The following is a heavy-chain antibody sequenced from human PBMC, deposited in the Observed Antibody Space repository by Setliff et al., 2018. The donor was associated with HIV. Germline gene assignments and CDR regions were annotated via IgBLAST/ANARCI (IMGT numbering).Heavy chain of an antibody. V-gene: IGHV4-34*01. CDR3: ARASSGYYSRFDY. J-gene: IGHJ4*02. Sequence: SETLSLTCAVYGGSFSGYYWSWIRQPPGKGLEWIGEINHSGSTNYNPSLESRVTISVDTSKNQFSLKLSSVTAADTAVYYCARASSGYYSRFDYWGQGTLVTVSS. D-gene: IGHD3-22*01. CDR2: INHSGST. CDR1: GGSFSGYY.